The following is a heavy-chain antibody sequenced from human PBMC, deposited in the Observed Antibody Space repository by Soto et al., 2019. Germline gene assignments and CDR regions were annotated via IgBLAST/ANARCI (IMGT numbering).Heavy chain of an antibody. J-gene: IGHJ4*02. CDR2: IIPIFGTA. CDR1: GGTSSSYA. D-gene: IGHD3-22*01. Sequence: SVKVSCQASGGTSSSYAISCVRQAPGQGLEWMGGIIPIFGTANYAQKFQGRVTITADESTSTAYMELSSLRSEDPAVYYCARDANYDSIGYFDYGGQGTLVT. CDR3: ARDANYDSIGYFDY. V-gene: IGHV1-69*13.